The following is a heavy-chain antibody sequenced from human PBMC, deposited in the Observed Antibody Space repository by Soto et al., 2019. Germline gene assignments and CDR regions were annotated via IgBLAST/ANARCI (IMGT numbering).Heavy chain of an antibody. CDR2: SRNKAKSYST. D-gene: IGHD2-8*01. Sequence: EVQLVESGGGLVQPGGSLRLSCAASGFNFSDNYMDWVHQAPGKGLEWVGRSRNKAKSYSTEYAASVKGRFTISRDDSKNSVYLQMNSLETEDTAVYYCTRAMVSTHSNHYFTVVWGEGTTVTVSS. CDR3: TRAMVSTHSNHYFTVV. V-gene: IGHV3-72*01. CDR1: GFNFSDNY. J-gene: IGHJ6*03.